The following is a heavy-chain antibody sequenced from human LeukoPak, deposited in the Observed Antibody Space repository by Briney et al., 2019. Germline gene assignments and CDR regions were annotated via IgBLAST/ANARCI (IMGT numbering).Heavy chain of an antibody. CDR3: AGQTGPTFDI. D-gene: IGHD3-9*01. CDR1: GGSFNRYF. V-gene: IGHV4-34*01. CDR2: INHSGIF. J-gene: IGHJ3*02. Sequence: SETLSLTCTVYGGSFNRYFYSWIRQPPGKGLEWIGEINHSGIFDYNPSLKSRVTISVDTSKKQFSLTLTSATAADTSVYYCAGQTGPTFDIWGQGTMVTVSS.